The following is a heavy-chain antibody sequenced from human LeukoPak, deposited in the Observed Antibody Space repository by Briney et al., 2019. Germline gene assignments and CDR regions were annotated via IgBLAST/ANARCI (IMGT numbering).Heavy chain of an antibody. CDR3: AREAGSSSWYLRNYYYYGMDV. Sequence: ASVKVSCKASGYTFTSYGISWVRQAPGQGLEWMGWISAYNGNTNYAQKLQGRVTMTTDTSTSTAYMELRSLRSDDTAVYYCAREAGSSSWYLRNYYYYGMDVWGQGTTVTVSS. D-gene: IGHD6-13*01. CDR2: ISAYNGNT. CDR1: GYTFTSYG. J-gene: IGHJ6*02. V-gene: IGHV1-18*01.